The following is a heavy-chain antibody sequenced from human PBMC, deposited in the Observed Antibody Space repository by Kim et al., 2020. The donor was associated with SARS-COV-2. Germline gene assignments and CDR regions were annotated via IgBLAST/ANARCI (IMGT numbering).Heavy chain of an antibody. CDR3: ARASLIYDTTFDY. Sequence: YAYSVKGHFTFSGDTAKNSLYLQMNSLRAEDPAVYYCARASLIYDTTFDYWGQGTLVTVSS. V-gene: IGHV3-11*05. D-gene: IGHD3-22*01. J-gene: IGHJ4*02.